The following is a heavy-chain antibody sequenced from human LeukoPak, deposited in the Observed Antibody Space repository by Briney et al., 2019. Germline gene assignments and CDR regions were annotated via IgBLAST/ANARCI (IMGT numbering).Heavy chain of an antibody. CDR2: MNKDGSEK. CDR1: GFTFSDYY. V-gene: IGHV3-7*03. J-gene: IGHJ6*02. Sequence: PGGSLRLSCAASGFTFSDYYMSWIRQAPGKGPEWVANMNKDGSEKYYVDSVKGRFTISRDTAKNSLYLQMNNLRAEDTALYYCARNNDMDVWGQGTTVIVSS. CDR3: ARNNDMDV. D-gene: IGHD1/OR15-1a*01.